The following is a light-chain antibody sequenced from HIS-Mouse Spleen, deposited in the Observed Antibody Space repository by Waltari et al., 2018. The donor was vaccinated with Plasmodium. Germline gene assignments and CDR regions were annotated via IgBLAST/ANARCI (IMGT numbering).Light chain of an antibody. J-gene: IGLJ2*01. CDR2: EGS. V-gene: IGLV2-23*01. Sequence: QSALTQPASVSGSPGQSITISCTGTSSDVGLYNLVSWYQQHPGKAPKLMIYEGSKRPSGVSNRFSGSKSGNTASLTISGLQAEDEADYYCCSYAGSRMVFGGGTKLTVL. CDR1: SSDVGLYNL. CDR3: CSYAGSRMV.